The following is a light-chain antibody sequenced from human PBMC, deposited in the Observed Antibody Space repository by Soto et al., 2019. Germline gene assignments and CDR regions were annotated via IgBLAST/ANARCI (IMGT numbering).Light chain of an antibody. CDR2: SNY. CDR3: SAWDASLNGYV. V-gene: IGLV1-44*01. J-gene: IGLJ1*01. CDR1: SSNIGSKT. Sequence: QSVLTQPPSASWTPGQRVTISCSGSSSNIGSKTVNWYQQLPGTAPKLLIYSNYQRPSGVPDRFSGSKSGTSASLAISGLQSEDEADYYCSAWDASLNGYVFGTGTKVTVL.